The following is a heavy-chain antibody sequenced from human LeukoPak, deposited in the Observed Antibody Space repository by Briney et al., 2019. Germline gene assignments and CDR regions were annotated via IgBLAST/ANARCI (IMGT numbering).Heavy chain of an antibody. Sequence: GGSLRLSCAASGFIFSSYAMSWVRQAPGKGLEWVGFIRSKAYGGTTEYAASVKGRFTISRDDSKSIAYLQMNSLKTEDTAVYYCTRGRYYYDSSGLYYWGQGTLVTVSS. CDR2: IRSKAYGGTT. J-gene: IGHJ4*02. D-gene: IGHD3-22*01. CDR3: TRGRYYYDSSGLYY. CDR1: GFIFSSYA. V-gene: IGHV3-49*04.